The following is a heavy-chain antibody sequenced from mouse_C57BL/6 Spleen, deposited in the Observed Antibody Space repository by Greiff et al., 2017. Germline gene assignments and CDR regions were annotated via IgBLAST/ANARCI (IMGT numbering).Heavy chain of an antibody. V-gene: IGHV1-50*01. J-gene: IGHJ3*01. CDR3: ARWTAQATSAWFAD. D-gene: IGHD3-2*02. CDR1: GYTFTSYW. Sequence: VQLQQPGAELVKPGASVKLSCKASGYTFTSYWMQWVKQRPGQGLAWIGEIDPSDSYTNYNQKFKGKATLTVDTSSSTAYMQLRSLTSEDAAVYYCARWTAQATSAWFADWGQGTRVTVSA. CDR2: IDPSDSYT.